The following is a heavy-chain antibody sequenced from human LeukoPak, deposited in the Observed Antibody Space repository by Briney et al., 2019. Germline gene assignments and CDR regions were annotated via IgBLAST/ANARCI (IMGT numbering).Heavy chain of an antibody. CDR3: ARELIFGVVDY. CDR1: GGSISSYY. J-gene: IGHJ4*02. Sequence: SETLSLTCTVSGGSISSYYWSWIRQPAGKGLEWIGRIYTSGSTNYNPSLKSRVTMSVDTFKNQFSLKLSSVTAADAAVYYCARELIFGVVDYWGQGTLVTVSS. D-gene: IGHD3-3*01. CDR2: IYTSGST. V-gene: IGHV4-4*07.